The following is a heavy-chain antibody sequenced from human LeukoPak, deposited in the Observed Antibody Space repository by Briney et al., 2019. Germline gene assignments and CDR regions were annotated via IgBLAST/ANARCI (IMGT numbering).Heavy chain of an antibody. CDR1: GFTFSSYS. V-gene: IGHV3-21*01. CDR2: ITSSSSYL. D-gene: IGHD1-26*01. Sequence: PGGSLRLSCAASGFTFSSYSMNWVRQAPGKGLEWVSSITSSSSYLYYADSVKGRFTISRDNAKNSLYLQMNSLRAEDTAVYYCARAKVGATYDAFDIWGQGTMVTVSS. CDR3: ARAKVGATYDAFDI. J-gene: IGHJ3*02.